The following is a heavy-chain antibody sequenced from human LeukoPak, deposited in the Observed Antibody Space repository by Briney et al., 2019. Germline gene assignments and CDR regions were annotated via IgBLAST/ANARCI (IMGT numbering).Heavy chain of an antibody. V-gene: IGHV3-23*01. CDR2: ISPTGFTT. CDR3: TKDVQVGPTRGFFDF. CDR1: GFTFNSYT. J-gene: IGHJ4*03. D-gene: IGHD1-26*01. Sequence: GGSLRLSCAASGFTFNSYTMSWVRQAPGKGLEWVSVISPTGFTTLHTDSVKGRFIISRDNSKSMLYLQMDGLRAEDTAIYFCTKDVQVGPTRGFFDFWGQGTLSPSPQ.